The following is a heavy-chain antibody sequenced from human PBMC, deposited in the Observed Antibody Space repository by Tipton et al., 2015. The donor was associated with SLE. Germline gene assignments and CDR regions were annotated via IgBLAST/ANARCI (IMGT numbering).Heavy chain of an antibody. CDR2: IYYGGTI. Sequence: TLSLTCTVSGDSISNGDDYWSWIRQPPGKGLEWIGHIYYGGTIYYNPSLKSRVTMSIDTSKNQFCLKLSSVTDVDTAVYYCARTAGRSVKLWFFDLWGRGTLVTVSS. CDR3: ARTAGRSVKLWFFDL. D-gene: IGHD6-13*01. V-gene: IGHV4-28*05. J-gene: IGHJ2*01. CDR1: GDSISNGDDY.